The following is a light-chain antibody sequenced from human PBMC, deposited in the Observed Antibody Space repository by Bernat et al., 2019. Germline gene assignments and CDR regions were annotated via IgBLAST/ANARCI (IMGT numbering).Light chain of an antibody. CDR1: SSDVGAFTY. CDR3: SSWTTNNVYV. CDR2: DVS. V-gene: IGLV2-14*03. Sequence: QSALTQPASVSGSPGQSITISCTGTSSDVGAFTYVSWYQQDPGKVPKLLISDVSDRPSGVSYRFSGTKSGNTASLTISGLQAEDEADYYCSSWTTNNVYVFGTGTKVTVL. J-gene: IGLJ1*01.